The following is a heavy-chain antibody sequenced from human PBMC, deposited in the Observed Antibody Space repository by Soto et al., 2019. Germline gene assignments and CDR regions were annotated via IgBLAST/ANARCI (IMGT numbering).Heavy chain of an antibody. V-gene: IGHV4-4*02. CDR3: ARRPAGSGWAFDY. D-gene: IGHD6-19*01. CDR1: SGSISSAYW. J-gene: IGHJ4*02. CDR2: IYHSGGT. Sequence: PSETLSLTCAVSSGSISSAYWWSWVRQPPGKGLECIGEIYHSGGTNYSPSLKSRVTISVDKSKNQFSLNLTSVTAADTAVYYCARRPAGSGWAFDYWGPGTLVTVSS.